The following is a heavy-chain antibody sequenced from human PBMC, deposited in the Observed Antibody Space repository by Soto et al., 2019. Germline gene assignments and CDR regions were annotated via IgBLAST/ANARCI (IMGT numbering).Heavy chain of an antibody. CDR3: AKDGAVAGTMDAFDI. CDR2: IGGSGTST. V-gene: IGHV3-23*01. D-gene: IGHD6-19*01. CDR1: GFTFTSYA. J-gene: IGHJ3*02. Sequence: GGSLRLSCAASGFTFTSYAMSWVRQAPRKGLEWVSAIGGSGTSTYYADSVKGRFTISRDNSKNTLYLQMNSLRAEDTAVYYCAKDGAVAGTMDAFDIWGQGTMVTVSS.